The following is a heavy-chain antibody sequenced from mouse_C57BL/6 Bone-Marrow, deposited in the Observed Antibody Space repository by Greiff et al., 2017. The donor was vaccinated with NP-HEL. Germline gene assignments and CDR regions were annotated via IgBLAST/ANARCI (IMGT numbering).Heavy chain of an antibody. J-gene: IGHJ3*01. CDR2: IYPGNSDT. D-gene: IGHD2-5*01. Sequence: VQLQQSGTVLARPGASVKMSCKTSGYTFTSYWMHWVKQRPGQGLEWIGAIYPGNSDTSYNQKFKGKAKLTAVTSASTAYMELSSLTNEDSAVYYCTRTAYSNYPFAYWGQGTLVTVSA. CDR3: TRTAYSNYPFAY. V-gene: IGHV1-5*01. CDR1: GYTFTSYW.